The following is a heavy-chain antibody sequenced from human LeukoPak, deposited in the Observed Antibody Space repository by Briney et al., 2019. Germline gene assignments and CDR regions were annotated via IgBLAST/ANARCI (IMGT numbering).Heavy chain of an antibody. CDR1: GFTFSSYA. CDR3: AKGATIFGVVIMEAEYFQH. Sequence: GGSLRLSCAASGFTFSSYAMSWVRQAPGKGLEWVSAISGSGGSTYYADSVKGRFTISRDNSKNTLYLQMNSLRAEDTAVYYCAKGATIFGVVIMEAEYFQHWGQGTLVAVSS. D-gene: IGHD3-3*01. J-gene: IGHJ1*01. CDR2: ISGSGGST. V-gene: IGHV3-23*01.